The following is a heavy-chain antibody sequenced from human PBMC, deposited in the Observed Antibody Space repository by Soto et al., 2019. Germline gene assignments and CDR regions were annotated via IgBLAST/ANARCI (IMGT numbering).Heavy chain of an antibody. Sequence: GGSLRLSCAASGFTFSGYEMNWVRQAPGKGLEWVSYISSSGSTIYYADSVKGRFTISRDNAKNSLYLQMNSLRAEDTAVYYCARDHKGGYYYYGMDVWGQGTTVTVSS. CDR2: ISSSGSTI. CDR1: GFTFSGYE. CDR3: ARDHKGGYYYYGMDV. J-gene: IGHJ6*02. V-gene: IGHV3-48*03.